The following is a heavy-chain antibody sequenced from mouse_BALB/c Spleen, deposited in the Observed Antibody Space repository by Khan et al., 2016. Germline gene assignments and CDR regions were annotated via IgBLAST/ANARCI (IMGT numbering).Heavy chain of an antibody. CDR3: ARMARTIN. J-gene: IGHJ2*01. Sequence: EVQLLETGGGLVQPGGSLKLSCAASGFTFSSYGMSWVRQTPDKRLELVATINSNGGSTYYPDSVKGRFTISRDNAKNTLDLQMSSLKSEDTAMYYCARMARTINWGQGTTLTVSS. CDR2: INSNGGST. V-gene: IGHV5-6-3*01. CDR1: GFTFSSYG.